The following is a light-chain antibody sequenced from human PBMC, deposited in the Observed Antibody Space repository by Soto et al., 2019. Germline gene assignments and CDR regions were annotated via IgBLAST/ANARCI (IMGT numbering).Light chain of an antibody. CDR3: QHYYNYPWT. Sequence: AVLLTQSPSSFSASTGDRATITCRASQDIHNYLAWYQQVPGKAPKLLLDAASTLQTGVPSRFSGSGSGTDFTLTIDGLQAEDFATYFCQHYYNYPWTFGQGTTVEN. J-gene: IGKJ1*01. CDR1: QDIHNY. CDR2: AAS. V-gene: IGKV1-8*01.